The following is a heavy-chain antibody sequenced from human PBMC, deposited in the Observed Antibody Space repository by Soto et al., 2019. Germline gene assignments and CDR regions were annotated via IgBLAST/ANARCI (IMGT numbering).Heavy chain of an antibody. D-gene: IGHD4-4*01. CDR2: ISYDGSNK. V-gene: IGHV3-30-3*01. J-gene: IGHJ2*01. CDR3: SRPLWRNDYNWGYFDL. CDR1: GFTFSSYA. Sequence: QVQLVESGGGVVQPGRSLRLSCAASGFTFSSYAMHWVRQAPGKGLEWVAVISYDGSNKYYADSVKGRFTISSDNSKNTLYLQLNSLRAEDTAVYYSSRPLWRNDYNWGYFDLWGRGTMVTVSS.